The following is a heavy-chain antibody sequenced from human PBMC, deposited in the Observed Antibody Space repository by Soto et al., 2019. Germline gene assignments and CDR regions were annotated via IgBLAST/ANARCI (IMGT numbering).Heavy chain of an antibody. CDR2: ISDSGGST. D-gene: IGHD4-4*01. CDR1: GFTFSSYA. CDR3: AKDSNYGNHNGYFDL. Sequence: EVQLLESGGGLVQPGGSLRLSCAASGFTFSSYAMNWFRQAPGKGLEWVSGISDSGGSTYYPGSVKGRFTISRDNAKNTLDLQMNSLRAEDTAVYYCAKDSNYGNHNGYFDLWGRGTLVTVSS. V-gene: IGHV3-23*01. J-gene: IGHJ2*01.